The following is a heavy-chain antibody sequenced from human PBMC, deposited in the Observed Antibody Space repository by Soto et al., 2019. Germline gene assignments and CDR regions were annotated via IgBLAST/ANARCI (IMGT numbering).Heavy chain of an antibody. D-gene: IGHD3-10*01. CDR1: AGSISSGGYS. J-gene: IGHJ5*02. CDR3: AREVQGSGKQGFDP. Sequence: QLQLQESGSGLVKPSQTLSLTCAVSAGSISSGGYSWSWIRQPPGKGLEWIGYIYHSGSTYYNPSLKSRVTTSVDRSKNQFSLKLSSVTAADTAVYYCAREVQGSGKQGFDPCGQGTLVTVSS. V-gene: IGHV4-30-2*01. CDR2: IYHSGST.